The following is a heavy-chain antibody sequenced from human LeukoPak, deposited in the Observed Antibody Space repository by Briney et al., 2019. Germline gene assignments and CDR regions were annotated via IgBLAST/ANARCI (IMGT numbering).Heavy chain of an antibody. J-gene: IGHJ4*02. CDR3: ARGAAAADPYYFDY. Sequence: GGSLRLSCAASGFTFSTYNMNWVRQAPGKGLEWVAVISYDGSNKYYADSVKGRFTISRDNSKNTLYLQMNSLRAEDTAVYYCARGAAAADPYYFDYWGQGTLVTVSS. CDR1: GFTFSTYN. V-gene: IGHV3-30-3*01. D-gene: IGHD6-13*01. CDR2: ISYDGSNK.